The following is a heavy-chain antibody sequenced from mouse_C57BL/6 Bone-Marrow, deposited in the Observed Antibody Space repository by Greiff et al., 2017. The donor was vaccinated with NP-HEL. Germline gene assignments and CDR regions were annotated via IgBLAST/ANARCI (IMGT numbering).Heavy chain of an antibody. CDR2: SSHKANDYTT. Sequence: EVHVVESGGGLVQSGRSLRLSCATSGFTFSDFYMEWVRQAPGQGLEWIAASSHKANDYTTEYSVSVKGRFIVSRDTSQSILYLQMNALRAEDTAIYYCARDAAYSLDYWGQGTSVTVSS. V-gene: IGHV7-1*01. CDR1: GFTFSDFY. CDR3: ARDAAYSLDY. J-gene: IGHJ4*01.